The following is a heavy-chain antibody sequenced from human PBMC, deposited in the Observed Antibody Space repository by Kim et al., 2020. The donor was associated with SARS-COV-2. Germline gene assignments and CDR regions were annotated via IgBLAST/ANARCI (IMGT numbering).Heavy chain of an antibody. Sequence: VKGRFTISRDNAKNSLYLQMNSLRAEDTAVYYCARDLFYSDNYYYYGMDVWGQGTTVTVSS. V-gene: IGHV3-21*01. D-gene: IGHD4-17*01. J-gene: IGHJ6*02. CDR3: ARDLFYSDNYYYYGMDV.